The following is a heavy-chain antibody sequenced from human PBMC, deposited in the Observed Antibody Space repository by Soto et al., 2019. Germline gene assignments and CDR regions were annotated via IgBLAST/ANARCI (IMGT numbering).Heavy chain of an antibody. Sequence: ASVKVSCKASGYTFTSYGISWVRQAPGQGLEWMGWISAYNGNTNYAQKLQGRVTMTTDTSKSSAYIELRSLRSDDTAVYYCARDQGLYYYGSGSPNYYYYYYMDVWGKGTTVTVSS. V-gene: IGHV1-18*01. D-gene: IGHD3-10*01. CDR2: ISAYNGNT. CDR1: GYTFTSYG. J-gene: IGHJ6*03. CDR3: ARDQGLYYYGSGSPNYYYYYYMDV.